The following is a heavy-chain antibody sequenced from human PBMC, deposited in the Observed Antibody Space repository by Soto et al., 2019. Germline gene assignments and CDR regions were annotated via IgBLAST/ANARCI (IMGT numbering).Heavy chain of an antibody. Sequence: EVQLLESGGGLVQPGGSLRLSCAASGFTFISYAMSWVRQAPGKGLEWVSSITSSGATTYYADSVKGRFIISRDNSKNTLDLQMNSLRAEDTAVYYCAKGGYSHGYIDHWGQGTLVTVSS. V-gene: IGHV3-23*01. J-gene: IGHJ4*02. D-gene: IGHD5-18*01. CDR2: ITSSGATT. CDR3: AKGGYSHGYIDH. CDR1: GFTFISYA.